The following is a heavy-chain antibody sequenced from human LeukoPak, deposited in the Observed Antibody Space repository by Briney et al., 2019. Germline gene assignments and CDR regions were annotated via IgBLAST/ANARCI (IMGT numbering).Heavy chain of an antibody. V-gene: IGHV3-23*01. CDR3: AKAVATYYYGSGSYYKALYYYYGMDV. CDR2: ISGSGGST. D-gene: IGHD3-10*01. J-gene: IGHJ6*02. Sequence: GGSLRLSCAASGFTFSSYAMSWVRQAPGKGLEWVSAISGSGGSTYYADSVKGRFTISRDNSKNTLYLQMNSLRAEDTAVCYCAKAVATYYYGSGSYYKALYYYYGMDVWGQGTTVTVSS. CDR1: GFTFSSYA.